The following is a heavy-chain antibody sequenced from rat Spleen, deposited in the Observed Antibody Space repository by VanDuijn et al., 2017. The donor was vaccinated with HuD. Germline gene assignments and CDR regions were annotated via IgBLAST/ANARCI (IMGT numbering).Heavy chain of an antibody. CDR3: ARSHTTGIPFDY. J-gene: IGHJ2*01. CDR2: ISSGGVDT. Sequence: EVQLVESGGGLVQPGRSLKLSCSASGFTFRNYGMHWIRQAPTKGLEWVASISSGGVDTYYRDSVKGRFTISRDIAKSILFLEMDSLRSEDTATYYCARSHTTGIPFDYWGQGVMVTVSS. CDR1: GFTFRNYG. V-gene: IGHV5-19*01. D-gene: IGHD1-9*01.